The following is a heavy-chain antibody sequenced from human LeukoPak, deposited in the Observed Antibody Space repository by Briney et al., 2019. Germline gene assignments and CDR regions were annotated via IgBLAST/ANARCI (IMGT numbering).Heavy chain of an antibody. Sequence: PSETLSHTCAVYGGSFSDYYWTWIRQPPGKGLEWIGEINHSGSPNNNPSLKSRVSISFDTSKNQFSLKLTSVTAADTAVYYCARSWAGMYYPFYYFDYWGQGTLVSVSS. V-gene: IGHV4-34*01. CDR2: INHSGSP. CDR3: ARSWAGMYYPFYYFDY. J-gene: IGHJ4*02. CDR1: GGSFSDYY. D-gene: IGHD1-26*01.